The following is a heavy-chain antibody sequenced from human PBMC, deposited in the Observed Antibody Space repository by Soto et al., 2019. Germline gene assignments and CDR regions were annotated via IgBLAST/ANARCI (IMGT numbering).Heavy chain of an antibody. V-gene: IGHV1-18*01. CDR2: ISAYNGNT. J-gene: IGHJ4*02. CDR1: GYTFTSYG. D-gene: IGHD2-2*01. CDR3: ARGLKQGNRYCSSTSCYVL. Sequence: ASVKVSCKASGYTFTSYGISWVRQAPGQGLEWMGWISAYNGNTNYAQKLQGRVTMTTNTSTSTAYMELRSLRSEDTAVYYCARGLKQGNRYCSSTSCYVLWGQGTLVTVSS.